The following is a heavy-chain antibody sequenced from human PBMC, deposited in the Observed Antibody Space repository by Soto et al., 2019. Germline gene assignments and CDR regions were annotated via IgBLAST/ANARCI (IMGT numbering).Heavy chain of an antibody. Sequence: GGCLRLSCTAAGFTFCDYDMSWIRQAPGKGLEWVGFIRSKAYVGTREYDASVKGRFTISRDDSISIAYLQMNSLKTEDTAVYYCSRGEDYDGLHFKGVWRQLPTVTASS. CDR1: GFTFCDYD. CDR3: SRGEDYDGLHFKGV. J-gene: IGHJ6*01. CDR2: IRSKAYVGTR. V-gene: IGHV3-49*03. D-gene: IGHD3-10*01.